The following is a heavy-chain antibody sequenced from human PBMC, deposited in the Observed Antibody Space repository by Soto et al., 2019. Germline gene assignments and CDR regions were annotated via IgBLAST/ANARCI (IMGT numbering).Heavy chain of an antibody. J-gene: IGHJ4*02. Sequence: QVQLQESAPGLVKTSETLSLTCTVSGGSVSSGPYHWNWVRQPQGKGLEWIGHISYSGTANYNPSPRGRVTMATDTSMKQFSLRLPSVTAADTAVYDGVRSHGAYWGQGAVVAVSP. V-gene: IGHV4-61*01. CDR2: ISYSGTA. CDR1: GGSVSSGPYH. CDR3: VRSHGAY. D-gene: IGHD2-8*01.